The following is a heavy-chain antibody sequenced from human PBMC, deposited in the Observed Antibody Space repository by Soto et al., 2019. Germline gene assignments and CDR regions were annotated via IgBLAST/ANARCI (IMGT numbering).Heavy chain of an antibody. CDR3: ARDWTTAADGIDF. CDR2: ISGRGDKK. Sequence: PGGSLRLSCAASGFTFSTYAMTWVRQAPGKGLEWVASISGRGDKKYYADSAKGRFTISKDNPEKTLHLQMNSLRAEDTAIYYCARDWTTAADGIDFWGQGTLVTVS. J-gene: IGHJ4*02. D-gene: IGHD6-25*01. CDR1: GFTFSTYA. V-gene: IGHV3-23*01.